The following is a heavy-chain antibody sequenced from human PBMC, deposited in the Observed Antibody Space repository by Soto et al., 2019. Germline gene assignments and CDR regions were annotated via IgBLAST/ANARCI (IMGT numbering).Heavy chain of an antibody. Sequence: EVQLVESGGGLVQPGGSLRLSCAASGFTVSINYMSWVRQAPGTGLEWVSVIYSGDSTYYADSVKDRFTISRDNSTNPLYLQMNSLRAEDTAVYYCARVRGTLWGFDIWGQGTMVTVSS. D-gene: IGHD5-18*01. V-gene: IGHV3-66*01. CDR2: IYSGDST. CDR1: GFTVSINY. J-gene: IGHJ3*02. CDR3: ARVRGTLWGFDI.